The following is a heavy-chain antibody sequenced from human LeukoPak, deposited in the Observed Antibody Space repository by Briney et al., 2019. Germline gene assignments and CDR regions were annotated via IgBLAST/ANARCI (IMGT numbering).Heavy chain of an antibody. J-gene: IGHJ6*02. Sequence: GGSLRLSCAASGFTVSSNYMSWVRQAPGKGLEWVSVIYSGGSTYYADSVKGRFTISRDNSKNTLYLQMNSLGAEDTAVYYRARDRGYYYYYGMDVWGQGTTVTVSS. CDR3: ARDRGYYYYYGMDV. CDR2: IYSGGST. V-gene: IGHV3-53*01. D-gene: IGHD6-13*01. CDR1: GFTVSSNY.